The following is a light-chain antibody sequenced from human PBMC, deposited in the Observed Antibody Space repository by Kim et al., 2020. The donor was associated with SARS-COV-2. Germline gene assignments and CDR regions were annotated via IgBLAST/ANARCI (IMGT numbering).Light chain of an antibody. V-gene: IGKV1-33*01. CDR3: QHYGDLPIT. J-gene: IGKJ5*01. CDR1: QDVSLY. CDR2: DAS. Sequence: DIQMTQSPSPLSASVGDRVTITCQASQDVSLYLNWYRQKPGKAPELLIYDASNLETGVPSRFSGSGSGTDFSFTISSLQPEDNAIYYCQHYGDLPITFGQGTRLEIK.